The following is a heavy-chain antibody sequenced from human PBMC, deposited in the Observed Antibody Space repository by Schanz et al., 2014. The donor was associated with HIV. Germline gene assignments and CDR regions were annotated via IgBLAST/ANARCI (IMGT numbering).Heavy chain of an antibody. CDR1: GFTFSSYA. CDR2: ISGSGGST. J-gene: IGHJ6*02. Sequence: VQLVESGGGVVQPGGSLRLSCAASGFTFSSYAMSWVRQAPGKGLEWVSAISGSGGSTYYADSVKGRFTISRDNSKNTLYLQMNSLRAEDTAVYYCAKDQGYDFWSGYYNYYNMDVWGQGTTVTVSS. CDR3: AKDQGYDFWSGYYNYYNMDV. V-gene: IGHV3-23*04. D-gene: IGHD3-3*01.